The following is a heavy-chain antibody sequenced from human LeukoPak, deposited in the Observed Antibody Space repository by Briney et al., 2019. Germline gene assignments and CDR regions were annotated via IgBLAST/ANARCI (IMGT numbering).Heavy chain of an antibody. CDR3: ARGFGGYYPIDAFDI. J-gene: IGHJ3*02. V-gene: IGHV4-61*02. Sequence: SETLSLTCTVSGGSISSGSYYWSWIRQPAGKGLEWIGRIYTSGSTNHNPSLKSRVTISVDTSKNQFSLKLSSVTAADTAVYYCARGFGGYYPIDAFDIWGQGTMVTVSS. D-gene: IGHD3-22*01. CDR1: GGSISSGSYY. CDR2: IYTSGST.